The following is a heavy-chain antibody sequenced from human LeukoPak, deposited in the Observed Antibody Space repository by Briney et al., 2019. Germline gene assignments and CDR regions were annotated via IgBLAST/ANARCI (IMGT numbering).Heavy chain of an antibody. J-gene: IGHJ4*02. CDR1: GGSISSYY. V-gene: IGHV4-59*01. CDR3: ARAIWYYGSLPDY. CDR2: IYYSGST. D-gene: IGHD3-10*01. Sequence: PSETLSLTCTVSGGSISSYYWSRIRQPPGKGLEWIGYIYYSGSTNYNPSLKSRVTISVDTSKNQFSLKLSSVTAADTAVYYCARAIWYYGSLPDYWGQGTLVTVSS.